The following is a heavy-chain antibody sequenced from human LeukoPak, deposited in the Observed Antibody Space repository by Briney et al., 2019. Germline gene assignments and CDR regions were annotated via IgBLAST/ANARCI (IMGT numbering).Heavy chain of an antibody. CDR1: GFTFSSYW. V-gene: IGHV3-30*03. CDR3: FSSAFINY. CDR2: ISYDGSNK. J-gene: IGHJ4*02. Sequence: PGGSLRLSCAASGFTFSSYWMHWVRQAPGKGLEWVSVISYDGSNKYYAKSVEGRFTVSRDNSKNTLYLQMISLRPEDTAVYYCFSSAFINYWGQGTLVTVSS. D-gene: IGHD2/OR15-2a*01.